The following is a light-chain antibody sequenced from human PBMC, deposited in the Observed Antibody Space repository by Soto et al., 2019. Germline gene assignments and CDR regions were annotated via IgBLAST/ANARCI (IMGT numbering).Light chain of an antibody. Sequence: EIVLTQCPGTLSLSPRERATLSCRASQSVSNNYLAWYQQKPGQAPRLLIYGASSRATGTPDRFSGSGSGTQFTLTISRLEPEDFAVYYCQQYGSSPRTFGQGTRLEIK. CDR3: QQYGSSPRT. CDR2: GAS. CDR1: QSVSNNY. V-gene: IGKV3-20*01. J-gene: IGKJ5*01.